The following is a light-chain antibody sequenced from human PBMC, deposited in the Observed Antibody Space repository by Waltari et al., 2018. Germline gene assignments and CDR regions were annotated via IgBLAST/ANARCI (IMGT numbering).Light chain of an antibody. CDR2: WAS. Sequence: DIVMTQSPDSLAVSLGERATINCKSSQSVLYSSNNKNYLAWYQQKPGQPPKLLIYWASTRESGVPDRFSGSGSGTDFTLTISSLQAEDVAVYYCQQYYSTPCFGQGPSWRSN. J-gene: IGKJ2*03. CDR1: QSVLYSSNNKNY. V-gene: IGKV4-1*01. CDR3: QQYYSTPC.